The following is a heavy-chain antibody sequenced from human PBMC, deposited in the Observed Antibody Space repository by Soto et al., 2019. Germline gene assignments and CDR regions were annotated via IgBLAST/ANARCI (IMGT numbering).Heavy chain of an antibody. J-gene: IGHJ4*02. CDR2: IWYDGSNK. V-gene: IGHV3-33*01. Sequence: VQLVESGGGVVQPGRSLRLSCAASGFTFSSYGMHWVRQAPGKGLEWVAVIWYDGSNKYYADSVKGRFTISRDNSQNTVYLQMNSLRAEETAVYYCARDAEDAIDYWGQGTLVTVSS. CDR3: ARDAEDAIDY. CDR1: GFTFSSYG.